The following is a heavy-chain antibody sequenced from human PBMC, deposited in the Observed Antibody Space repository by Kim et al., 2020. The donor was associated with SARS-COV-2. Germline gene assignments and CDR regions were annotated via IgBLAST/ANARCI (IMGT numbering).Heavy chain of an antibody. Sequence: YAQQVQGRVTMTTDTSTTTAYMELRSLRSDDTAVYYCARGGHYGSPGMGVWGQGTTVTVSS. D-gene: IGHD3-10*01. J-gene: IGHJ6*02. CDR3: ARGGHYGSPGMGV. V-gene: IGHV1-18*01.